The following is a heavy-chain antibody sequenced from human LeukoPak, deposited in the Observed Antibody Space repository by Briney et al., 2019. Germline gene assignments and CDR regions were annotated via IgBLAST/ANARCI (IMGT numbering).Heavy chain of an antibody. J-gene: IGHJ4*02. CDR2: IPYDGSNE. CDR3: ARSWRWLQFEPHYAFDY. Sequence: PGGSLRLSCAASGFSFSNYGMHWVRQAPGKGLDWVAFIPYDGSNEHYADSVKGRFTISRDNAKNSLYLQMNSLRAEDTAVYYCARSWRWLQFEPHYAFDYWGQGTLVTVSS. CDR1: GFSFSNYG. D-gene: IGHD5-24*01. V-gene: IGHV3-30*02.